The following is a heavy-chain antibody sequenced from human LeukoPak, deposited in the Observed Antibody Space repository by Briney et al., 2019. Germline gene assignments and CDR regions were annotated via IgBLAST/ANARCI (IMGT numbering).Heavy chain of an antibody. D-gene: IGHD4-11*01. V-gene: IGHV3-64D*06. CDR2: ISSNADTT. CDR1: GFTFSSYA. J-gene: IGHJ4*02. Sequence: QPGGSLLLSCSSSGFTFSSYAMEWVRRAPGKGLEYLSAISSNADTTYYADSVKGRFTISRDNSKNTLYLQMSSLRTEDTAVYYCIQTTIEQWGQGT. CDR3: IQTTIEQ.